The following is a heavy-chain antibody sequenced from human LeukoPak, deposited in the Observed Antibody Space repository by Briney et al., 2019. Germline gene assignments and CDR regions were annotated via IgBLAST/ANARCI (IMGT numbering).Heavy chain of an antibody. Sequence: GESLQISCKGSGYSFTSYWIGWVRQMPGKGLEWMGIIYPDDSDTIYSPSFEGQVTISADKSISTAYLQWSSLKASDTAMYYCARGAYGSRSSYNYYGMDVWGQGTTVTVSS. CDR1: GYSFTSYW. J-gene: IGHJ6*02. CDR2: IYPDDSDT. V-gene: IGHV5-51*01. D-gene: IGHD3-10*01. CDR3: ARGAYGSRSSYNYYGMDV.